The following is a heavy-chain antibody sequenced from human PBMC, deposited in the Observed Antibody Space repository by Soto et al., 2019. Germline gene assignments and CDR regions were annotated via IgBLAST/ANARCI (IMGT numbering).Heavy chain of an antibody. CDR2: IYNGGTTT. J-gene: IGHJ5*02. CDR1: GFAINTHW. CDR3: ARGYSGNYGRFDP. D-gene: IGHD1-26*01. Sequence: GGSLRLSCVASGFAINTHWMHWVRQAPGKGLVWVSRIYNGGTTTNYADSVKGRFSISRDNAKNTVYLQMNSLSTEDTAIYYCARGYSGNYGRFDPWGLGTLVTVSS. V-gene: IGHV3-74*01.